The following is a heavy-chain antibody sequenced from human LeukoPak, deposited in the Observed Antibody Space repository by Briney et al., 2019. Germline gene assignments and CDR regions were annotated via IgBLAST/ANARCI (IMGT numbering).Heavy chain of an antibody. V-gene: IGHV4-61*02. J-gene: IGHJ4*02. D-gene: IGHD5-12*01. Sequence: SETLSLTCTVSGGSISSGSYYWSWIRQPAGQGLEWIGRIYTSGSTNYNPSLKSRVTISVDTSKNQFSLKLSSVTAADTAVYYCARDLSLATEHWGQGTLVTVSS. CDR2: IYTSGST. CDR3: ARDLSLATEH. CDR1: GGSISSGSYY.